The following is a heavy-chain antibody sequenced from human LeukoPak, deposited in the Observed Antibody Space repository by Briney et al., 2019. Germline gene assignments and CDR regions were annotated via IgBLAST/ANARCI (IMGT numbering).Heavy chain of an antibody. V-gene: IGHV3-53*05. CDR2: IYSGGTT. CDR3: AKNGAMVSHWYFDL. J-gene: IGHJ2*01. D-gene: IGHD5-18*01. Sequence: GGSLRLSCAASGFTVGSNYMSWVRQAPGKGLDWVSGIYSGGTTYYADPVKGRFTISRDNSKNTMYLQMNSLRAEDTTVYYCAKNGAMVSHWYFDLWGRGTLVTVSS. CDR1: GFTVGSNY.